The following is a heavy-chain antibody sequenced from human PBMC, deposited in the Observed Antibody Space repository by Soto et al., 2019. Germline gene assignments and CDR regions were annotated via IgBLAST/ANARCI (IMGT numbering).Heavy chain of an antibody. D-gene: IGHD6-19*01. J-gene: IGHJ4*02. V-gene: IGHV1-24*01. CDR1: GYTLTELS. CDR2: FDPEDGET. CDR3: ATSSLAVAGTPPAY. Sequence: QVQLVQSGAEVKKPGASVKVSCKVSGYTLTELSMHWVRQAPGKGLEWMGGFDPEDGETIYAQKFQGRVTMTEDKSTDTGYMELSSLRSEDTAEYYCATSSLAVAGTPPAYWGQGTLVTVSS.